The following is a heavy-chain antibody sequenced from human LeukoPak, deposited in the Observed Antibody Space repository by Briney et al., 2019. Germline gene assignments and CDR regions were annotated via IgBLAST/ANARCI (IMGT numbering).Heavy chain of an antibody. Sequence: SETLSLTCAVYGGSFSGYYWSWIRQPPGKGLEWIGEINHSGSTNYNPSLKSRVTISVDTSKNQFSLRLSSVTAADTAVYFCARLKHRLAPMDVWGKGTTVTISS. J-gene: IGHJ6*03. D-gene: IGHD3-16*01. CDR2: INHSGST. CDR1: GGSFSGYY. CDR3: ARLKHRLAPMDV. V-gene: IGHV4-34*01.